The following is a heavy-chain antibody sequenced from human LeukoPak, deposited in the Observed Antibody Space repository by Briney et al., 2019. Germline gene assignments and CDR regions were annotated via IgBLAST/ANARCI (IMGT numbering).Heavy chain of an antibody. CDR1: GGSITGYY. CDR3: ARGQRGYPY. CDR2: IYYSGIT. D-gene: IGHD5-18*01. J-gene: IGHJ4*02. V-gene: IGHV4-59*01. Sequence: PSETLSLTRTVSGGSITGYYWSWIRQPPGKGLEWIAYIYYSGITNYNPSLTSRVTVSVDMSKNQVSLQLSSVTAADTAVYYCARGQRGYPYWGQGTLVTVSS.